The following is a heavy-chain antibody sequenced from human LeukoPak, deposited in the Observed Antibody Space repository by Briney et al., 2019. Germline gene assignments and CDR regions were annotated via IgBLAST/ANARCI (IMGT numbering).Heavy chain of an antibody. V-gene: IGHV3-33*01. J-gene: IGHJ6*02. CDR1: GFTFSSYG. CDR3: ARAMVATRYYYYGMDV. Sequence: PGRSLRLSCAASGFTFSSYGMHWVRQAPGKGLEWVAVIWYDGSNKYYADSVKGRFTISRDNSKNTLYLQMNSLRAEDTAVYYCARAMVATRYYYYGMDVWGQGTTVTVSS. D-gene: IGHD5-12*01. CDR2: IWYDGSNK.